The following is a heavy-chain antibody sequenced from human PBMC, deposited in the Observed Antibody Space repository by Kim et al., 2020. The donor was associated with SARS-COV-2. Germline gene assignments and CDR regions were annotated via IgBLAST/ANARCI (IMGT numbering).Heavy chain of an antibody. J-gene: IGHJ6*02. CDR1: GYTFTSYA. V-gene: IGHV1-18*01. Sequence: ASVKVSCKASGYTFTSYAISWVRQAPGQGLEWMGWISAYNGYTNYAQKLQGGVSMTTDTSTNTAYMELRSLRSDDTAVYYCARSNYYGSGSDDYYYYGMDVWGQGTTVTVSS. CDR2: ISAYNGYT. CDR3: ARSNYYGSGSDDYYYYGMDV. D-gene: IGHD3-10*01.